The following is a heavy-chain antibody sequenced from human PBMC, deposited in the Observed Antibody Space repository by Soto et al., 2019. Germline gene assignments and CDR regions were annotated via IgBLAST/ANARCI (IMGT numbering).Heavy chain of an antibody. CDR3: ASIFTVTTIYDAFDI. CDR1: GFTFSSYS. Sequence: EVQLVESGGGLVKPGGSLRLSCAASGFTFSSYSMNWVRQAPGKGLEWVSSISSSSSYIYYADSVKGRFTISRDNAKNSLYLQMNSLRAEDTAVYYCASIFTVTTIYDAFDIWGQGTMVTVSS. CDR2: ISSSSSYI. J-gene: IGHJ3*02. D-gene: IGHD4-17*01. V-gene: IGHV3-21*01.